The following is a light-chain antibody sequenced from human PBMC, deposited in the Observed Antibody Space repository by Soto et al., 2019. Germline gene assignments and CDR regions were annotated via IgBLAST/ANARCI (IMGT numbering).Light chain of an antibody. CDR3: SSYTTRNTEV. CDR2: DVT. Sequence: QSALTQPASVSGSPGQSISISCIGTSSDVGAFNYVSWYQHHPGKAPQLIIYDVTSRPSGVSNRFSASKSGNTASLTISGLQDEDEADYYCSSYTTRNTEVFGTGTKLTVL. J-gene: IGLJ1*01. V-gene: IGLV2-14*03. CDR1: SSDVGAFNY.